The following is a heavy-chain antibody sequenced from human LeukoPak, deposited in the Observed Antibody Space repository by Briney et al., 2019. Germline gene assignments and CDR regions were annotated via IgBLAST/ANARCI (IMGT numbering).Heavy chain of an antibody. J-gene: IGHJ4*02. CDR2: IKEDGSEK. CDR1: GFTSSTYW. Sequence: PGGSLRLSCAASGFTSSTYWMSWVRQAPGKGLEWVANIKEDGSEKNYVDSLKGRFTISRDNAKNSLYLQMNSLRAEDTAVYYCAMKAVFAEGGSSGVPYWGQGTLVTVSS. V-gene: IGHV3-7*03. D-gene: IGHD2-8*01. CDR3: AMKAVFAEGGSSGVPY.